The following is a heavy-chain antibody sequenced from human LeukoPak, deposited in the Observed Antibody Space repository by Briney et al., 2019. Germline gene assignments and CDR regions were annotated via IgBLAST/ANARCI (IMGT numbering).Heavy chain of an antibody. CDR3: ASTRDGSYPYYFDY. J-gene: IGHJ4*02. D-gene: IGHD1-26*01. V-gene: IGHV1-2*02. Sequence: ASVKVSCKASGCTFTGYYMHWVRQAPGQGLEWMGWINPNSGGTNYAQKFQGRVTMTRDTSISTAYMELSRLRSDDTAVYYCASTRDGSYPYYFDYWGQGTLVTVSS. CDR2: INPNSGGT. CDR1: GCTFTGYY.